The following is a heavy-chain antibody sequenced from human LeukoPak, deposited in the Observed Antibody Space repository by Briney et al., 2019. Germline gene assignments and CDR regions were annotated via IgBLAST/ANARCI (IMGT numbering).Heavy chain of an antibody. J-gene: IGHJ4*02. Sequence: SETLSLTCTVSGGSVGSADYYWSWMRQPPGKGLEWIGYIYYSGSTNYNPSLKSRVTISVDTSKNQFSLELSSVTAADTAVYYCARTTVTVSHFDYWGQGTLVTVSS. CDR1: GGSVGSADYY. V-gene: IGHV4-61*08. CDR2: IYYSGST. D-gene: IGHD4-17*01. CDR3: ARTTVTVSHFDY.